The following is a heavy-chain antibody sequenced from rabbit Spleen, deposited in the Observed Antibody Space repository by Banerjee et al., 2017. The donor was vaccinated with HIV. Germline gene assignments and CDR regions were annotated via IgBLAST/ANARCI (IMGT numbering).Heavy chain of an antibody. CDR3: TRGNGDYGLGL. D-gene: IGHD2-1*01. Sequence: EQLEESGGGLVKPEGSLTLTCKASGFSFSDREVMCWVRQAPGKGLQWIACIYNGDGTTYYASWVNGRFTISRSTSLNTVTLQMTSLTAADTATYFCTRGNGDYGLGLWGQGTLVTVS. V-gene: IGHV1S47*01. J-gene: IGHJ4*01. CDR1: GFSFSDREV. CDR2: IYNGDGTT.